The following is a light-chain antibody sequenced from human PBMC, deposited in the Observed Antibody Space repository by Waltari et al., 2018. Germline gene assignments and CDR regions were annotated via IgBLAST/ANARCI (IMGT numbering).Light chain of an antibody. CDR3: YSTTGDYTWV. Sequence: QSALTQPRSVSGSPGQSVAISCTGTSSDVGAYNYVSWYQHHPGKAHKLIIFDVSKRPSGVPDRFSVSKSGNTASLIISGLQAEDGADYYCYSTTGDYTWVFGGGTKLTVL. V-gene: IGLV2-11*01. CDR2: DVS. J-gene: IGLJ3*02. CDR1: SSDVGAYNY.